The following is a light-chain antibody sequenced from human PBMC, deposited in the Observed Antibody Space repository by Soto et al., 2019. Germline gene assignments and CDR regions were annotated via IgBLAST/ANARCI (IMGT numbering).Light chain of an antibody. Sequence: EIVLTQSPGTLSLSPGERATLSCRASQSVSSSNLAWYQQKPGQAPRLLIYGASSRATGIPDRFSGSGSGTDFTLTISRLEREDFAVYYCQQYGRSWTFGQGTKVDIK. CDR1: QSVSSSN. CDR2: GAS. V-gene: IGKV3-20*01. CDR3: QQYGRSWT. J-gene: IGKJ1*01.